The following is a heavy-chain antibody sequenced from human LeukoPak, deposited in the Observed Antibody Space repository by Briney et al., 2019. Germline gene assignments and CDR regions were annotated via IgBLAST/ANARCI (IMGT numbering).Heavy chain of an antibody. J-gene: IGHJ4*02. CDR3: ARDARSGSLDY. V-gene: IGHV1-46*01. CDR1: GYTFTSYY. Sequence: ASVKVSCKASGYTFTSYYMHWVRQSAGQGLEWMGIINPSGGSTSYAQKFQGRVTMTRDTSTSTVYMELSSLRSEDTAVYYCARDARSGSLDYWGQGTLVTVSS. D-gene: IGHD6-19*01. CDR2: INPSGGST.